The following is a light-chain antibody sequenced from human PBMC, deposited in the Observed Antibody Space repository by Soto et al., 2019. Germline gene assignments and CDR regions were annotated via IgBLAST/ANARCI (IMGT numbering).Light chain of an antibody. Sequence: ESVLTQSPATVSLSPGERATLSCRASQSVSSFLAWYQQKPGQAPRLLIYDASNRATGIPARFSGSVSGTDFTLTISSLEPEDSAVYYCQLRSNWPPLTFGGGTKVEIK. CDR3: QLRSNWPPLT. J-gene: IGKJ4*01. CDR1: QSVSSF. V-gene: IGKV3-11*01. CDR2: DAS.